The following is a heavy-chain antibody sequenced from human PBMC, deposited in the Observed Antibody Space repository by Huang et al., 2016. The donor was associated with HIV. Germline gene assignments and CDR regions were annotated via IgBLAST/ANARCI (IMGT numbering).Heavy chain of an antibody. CDR1: GGSISSHY. J-gene: IGHJ4*02. V-gene: IGHV4-59*11. D-gene: IGHD5-18*01. CDR2: IDYSGRT. Sequence: QVQLQESGPGLVKPSETLSLTCTVSGGSISSHYWSWIRQPPGKGLEWIGSIDYSGRTNYNPSLKSRVTISVDTSKNQFSLKLSSVTAADTAVYYCARDKKIQLWLSGFDYWGQGTLVTVSS. CDR3: ARDKKIQLWLSGFDY.